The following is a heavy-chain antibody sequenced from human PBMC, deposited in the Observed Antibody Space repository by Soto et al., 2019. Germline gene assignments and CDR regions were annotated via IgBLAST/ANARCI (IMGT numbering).Heavy chain of an antibody. V-gene: IGHV3-21*01. CDR1: GFTFTRYS. CDR3: ARESEDLTSNFDY. CDR2: ISSTTNYI. J-gene: IGHJ4*02. Sequence: GGSLRLSCAASGFTFTRYSMNLVRQAPGKGLAWVSSISSTTNYIYYADSMKGRFTVSRDNAKNSVYLEMNSLSAEDTAVYYCARESEDLTSNFDYWGQGTLVTVSS.